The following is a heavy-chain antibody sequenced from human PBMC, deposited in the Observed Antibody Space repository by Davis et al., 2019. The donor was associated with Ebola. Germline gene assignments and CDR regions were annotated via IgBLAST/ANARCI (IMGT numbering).Heavy chain of an antibody. V-gene: IGHV4-34*01. CDR2: INHSGST. Sequence: PSETLSLTCAVYGGSFSGYYWSWIRQPPGKGLEWIGEINHSGSTNYNPSLKSRVTISVDKFKNQFSLKVSSVTAADTAVYYCARDPPEYGDSESDGYWGQGTLVTVSS. CDR3: ARDPPEYGDSESDGY. CDR1: GGSFSGYY. D-gene: IGHD4-17*01. J-gene: IGHJ4*02.